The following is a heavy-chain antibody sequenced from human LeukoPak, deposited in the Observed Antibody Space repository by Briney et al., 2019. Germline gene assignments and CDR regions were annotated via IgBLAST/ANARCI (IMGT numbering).Heavy chain of an antibody. Sequence: SETLSLTCTVSGGSISSYYWSWIRQPAGKGLEWIGRIYTSGSTNYNPSLKCRVTMSVDTSKNQFSLKLSSVTAADTAVYYCARVVITFGGVIVENAFDIWGQGTMVTVSS. D-gene: IGHD3-16*02. V-gene: IGHV4-4*07. CDR3: ARVVITFGGVIVENAFDI. CDR1: GGSISSYY. CDR2: IYTSGST. J-gene: IGHJ3*02.